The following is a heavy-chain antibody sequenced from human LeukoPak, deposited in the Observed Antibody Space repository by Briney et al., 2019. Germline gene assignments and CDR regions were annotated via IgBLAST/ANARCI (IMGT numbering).Heavy chain of an antibody. D-gene: IGHD1-1*01. CDR2: IKSKADGGTT. Sequence: GGSLRLSCAVSGFSFSNAWMNWVRQAPGKGLEWVGRIKSKADGGTTDYAAPAKGRFTISRDDSKNTLYLQMNSLRAEDTAVYYCARGDNPDAFDIWGQGTMVTVSS. CDR3: ARGDNPDAFDI. J-gene: IGHJ3*02. CDR1: GFSFSNAW. V-gene: IGHV3-15*01.